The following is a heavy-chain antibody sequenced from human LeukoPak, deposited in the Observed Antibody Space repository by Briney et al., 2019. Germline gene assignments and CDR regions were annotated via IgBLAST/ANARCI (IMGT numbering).Heavy chain of an antibody. CDR3: ARGKNRYCSSTSCYYYYYYMDV. Sequence: ASVKVSCKASGGTFSSYAISWVRQAPGQGLEWMGGIIPIFGTANYAQKFQGRVTITADKSTSTAYMELSSLRSEDTAVYYCARGKNRYCSSTSCYYYYYYMDVWGKGTTVTVSS. D-gene: IGHD2-2*01. J-gene: IGHJ6*03. V-gene: IGHV1-69*06. CDR1: GGTFSSYA. CDR2: IIPIFGTA.